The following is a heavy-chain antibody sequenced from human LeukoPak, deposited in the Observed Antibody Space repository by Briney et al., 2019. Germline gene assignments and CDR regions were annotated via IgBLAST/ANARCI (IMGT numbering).Heavy chain of an antibody. CDR3: ARESRVVAAIRYYYMDV. CDR1: GYTFTGYY. J-gene: IGHJ6*03. Sequence: ASVKVSCKASGYTFTGYYMHWVRQAPGQGLEWMGWINPNGGGTNYAQKFQGRVTMTRDTSISTAYMELSRLRSDDTAVYYCARESRVVAAIRYYYMDVWGKGTTVTISS. D-gene: IGHD2-15*01. CDR2: INPNGGGT. V-gene: IGHV1-2*02.